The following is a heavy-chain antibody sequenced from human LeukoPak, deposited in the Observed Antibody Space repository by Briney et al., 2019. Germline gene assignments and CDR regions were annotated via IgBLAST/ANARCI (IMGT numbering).Heavy chain of an antibody. CDR1: GYSISSGYY. D-gene: IGHD4-23*01. CDR2: IYHSGST. Sequence: SETLSLTCTVSGYSISSGYYWGWIRQPPGKGLEWIGSIYHSGSTYYNPSLKSRVTISVDTSKNQFSLKLSSVTAADTAVYYCARSTVVTPFGYWGQGTLVTVSS. V-gene: IGHV4-38-2*02. CDR3: ARSTVVTPFGY. J-gene: IGHJ4*02.